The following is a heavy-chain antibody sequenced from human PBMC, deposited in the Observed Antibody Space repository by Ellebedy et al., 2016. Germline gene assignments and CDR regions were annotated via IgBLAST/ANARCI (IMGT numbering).Heavy chain of an antibody. D-gene: IGHD2/OR15-2a*01. CDR2: IDDDGSGT. J-gene: IGHJ4*02. Sequence: GGSLRLSCAASGFTFKNYWMAWVRQAPGKGLEWVASIDDDGSGTLYVDFVKGRFTISRDNAKNSLYLQMNSLRAEDTAVYYCARDPFLEGDFWGRGTRVTVSS. CDR1: GFTFKNYW. V-gene: IGHV3-7*01. CDR3: ARDPFLEGDF.